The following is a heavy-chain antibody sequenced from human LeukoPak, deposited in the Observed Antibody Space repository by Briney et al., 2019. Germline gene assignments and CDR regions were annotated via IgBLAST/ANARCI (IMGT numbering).Heavy chain of an antibody. Sequence: SGPTLLHPPAPLTLTCTVSGFSLSNARMGVSWIRQPPGRALEWLSHIFSNDENSYSTSLKTRLTTSKDTSKSQVVLTMTSMDPVDTATYYCARIQYTSGWTFDYWGQGTPGTVSS. V-gene: IGHV2-26*01. CDR3: ARIQYTSGWTFDY. CDR1: GFSLSNARMG. D-gene: IGHD6-19*01. CDR2: IFSNDEN. J-gene: IGHJ4*02.